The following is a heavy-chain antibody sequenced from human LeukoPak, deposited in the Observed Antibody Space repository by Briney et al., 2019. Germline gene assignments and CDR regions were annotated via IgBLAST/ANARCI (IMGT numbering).Heavy chain of an antibody. Sequence: GGSLRLSCAASGFTVSSNYMSWVRQAPGKGLEWVSVIYSGGSTYYADSVKGRFTISRDNAKNSLYLQMNSLRAEDTAVYYCARVPSDYWGQGTLVTVSS. J-gene: IGHJ4*02. CDR3: ARVPSDY. CDR2: IYSGGST. CDR1: GFTVSSNY. V-gene: IGHV3-53*01.